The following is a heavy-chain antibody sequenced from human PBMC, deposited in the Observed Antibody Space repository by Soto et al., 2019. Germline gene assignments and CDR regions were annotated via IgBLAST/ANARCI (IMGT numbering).Heavy chain of an antibody. CDR2: ISYDGSNK. V-gene: IGHV3-30*18. D-gene: IGHD3-10*01. CDR3: AKERMGAGVRGYFDY. CDR1: GFTFSSYG. J-gene: IGHJ4*02. Sequence: QVQLVESGGGVVQPEKSLRLSCAGSGFTFSSYGMDWVRQAPGKGLEWVAVISYDGSNKYYADSVKGRFTISRYNSKNTLYLQMSSLSADDTAVYYCAKERMGAGVRGYFDYWGQGTLVTVSS.